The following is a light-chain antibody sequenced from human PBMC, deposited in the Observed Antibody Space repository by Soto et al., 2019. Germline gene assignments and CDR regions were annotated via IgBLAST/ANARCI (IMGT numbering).Light chain of an antibody. Sequence: ELVLTQAPGTLSLSPGERATLSCRASQSVSSSYLAWYQQKPGQAPRLLIYGTSSRATGIPDRFSGSGSGTDFTLTISRLEPEDFAVYHCQQYASSRAFGQGTKVDIK. CDR3: QQYASSRA. J-gene: IGKJ1*01. CDR2: GTS. V-gene: IGKV3-20*01. CDR1: QSVSSSY.